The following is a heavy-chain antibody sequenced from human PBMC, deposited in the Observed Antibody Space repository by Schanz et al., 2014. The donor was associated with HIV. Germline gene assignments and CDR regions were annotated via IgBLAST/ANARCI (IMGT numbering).Heavy chain of an antibody. V-gene: IGHV3-23*01. CDR2: IRGSGGST. CDR1: GFTFSSYA. Sequence: EAQLLESGGGLVQPGGSLRLSCAASGFTFSSYAMSWVRQAPGKGLEWVSVIRGSGGSTYYADSVKGRFTISRDNSKNNLYLPLNVLPASPSSLSYCAKCPTMVRGTGMDVWGQGTTVTVSS. J-gene: IGHJ6*02. CDR3: AKCPTMVRGTGMDV. D-gene: IGHD3-10*01.